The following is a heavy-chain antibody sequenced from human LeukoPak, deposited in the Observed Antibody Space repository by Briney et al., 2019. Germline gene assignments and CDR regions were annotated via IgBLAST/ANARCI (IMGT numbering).Heavy chain of an antibody. Sequence: ASVKVSCKASGYTFTSYDINWVRQATGQGLEWMGWMNPNSGNTGYAQKFQGRVTITRNTSIGTAYMELSSLRSEDTAVYYCARGYCSSTSCYLDAFDIWGQGTMVTVSS. D-gene: IGHD2-2*01. CDR1: GYTFTSYD. J-gene: IGHJ3*02. CDR3: ARGYCSSTSCYLDAFDI. V-gene: IGHV1-8*03. CDR2: MNPNSGNT.